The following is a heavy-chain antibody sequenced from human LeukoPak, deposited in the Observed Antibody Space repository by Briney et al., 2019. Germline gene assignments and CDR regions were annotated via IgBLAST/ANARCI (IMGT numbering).Heavy chain of an antibody. D-gene: IGHD4-17*01. CDR1: GASISRDDYY. J-gene: IGHJ5*02. V-gene: IGHV4-30-4*08. CDR3: AREYGDWVGGRPYNWFDP. Sequence: NSSETLSLTCTVSGASISRDDYYWSWIRQPPGKGLEWIGYISYGGSTYYNPSLKSRVTISEDTSKKQFSLKLTSVIAADTAVYYCAREYGDWVGGRPYNWFDPWGQGTLVTVSS. CDR2: ISYGGST.